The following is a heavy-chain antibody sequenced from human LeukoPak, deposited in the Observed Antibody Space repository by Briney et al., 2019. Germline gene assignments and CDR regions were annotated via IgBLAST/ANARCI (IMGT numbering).Heavy chain of an antibody. J-gene: IGHJ6*02. CDR2: ISQSSSYT. V-gene: IGHV3-11*06. CDR1: GFTFSAHY. Sequence: GGSLRLSCAASGFTFSAHYMSWIRQAPGKGLEWVSSISQSSSYTYYADSLEGRSTISRDNAKISLYLQMNSLRAEDTAVYYCARGHYGLDVWGQGTTVTVSS. CDR3: ARGHYGLDV.